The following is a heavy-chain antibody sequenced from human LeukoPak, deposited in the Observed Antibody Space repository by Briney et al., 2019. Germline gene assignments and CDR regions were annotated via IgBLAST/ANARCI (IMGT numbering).Heavy chain of an antibody. CDR1: GGSISSSSYF. CDR3: ARRPDSSGYPKYFDD. CDR2: IHYSGST. D-gene: IGHD3-22*01. V-gene: IGHV4-39*01. J-gene: IGHJ4*02. Sequence: SETLSLTCTVSGGSISSSSYFWGWIRQPPGKGPEWIGTIHYSGSTYYNPSLKSRVAISVDTSKNQFSLKLSSVTAADTAVYYCARRPDSSGYPKYFDDWGQGTLVTVSS.